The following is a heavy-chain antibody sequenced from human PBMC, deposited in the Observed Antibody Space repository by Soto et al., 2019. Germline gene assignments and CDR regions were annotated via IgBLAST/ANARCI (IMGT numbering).Heavy chain of an antibody. CDR2: IIPIFGTA. D-gene: IGHD6-6*01. J-gene: IGHJ6*02. CDR1: GRTFSSYA. CDR3: ARDEKLGSHSSSYDYYYYGMDV. Sequence: SVKVSCKASGRTFSSYAISWVRQAPGQGLEWMGGIIPIFGTANYAQKFQGRVTITADESTSTAYMELSSLRSEDTAVYYCARDEKLGSHSSSYDYYYYGMDVWGQGTTVTVSS. V-gene: IGHV1-69*13.